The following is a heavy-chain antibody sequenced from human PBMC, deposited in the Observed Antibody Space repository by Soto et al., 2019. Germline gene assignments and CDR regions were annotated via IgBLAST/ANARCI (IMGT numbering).Heavy chain of an antibody. CDR3: ARAVATGRYGMDV. V-gene: IGHV1-46*01. J-gene: IGHJ6*02. CDR2: INPSGGST. D-gene: IGHD2-15*01. CDR1: GYTFTSYY. Sequence: QVQLVQSGAEVKKPGASVKVSCKASGYTFTSYYMHWVRQAPGQGLEWMGIINPSGGSTSYAQKCQGRVTMTRDTSTSTVDMELSSLRSEDTAVYYCARAVATGRYGMDVWGQGTTVTVSS.